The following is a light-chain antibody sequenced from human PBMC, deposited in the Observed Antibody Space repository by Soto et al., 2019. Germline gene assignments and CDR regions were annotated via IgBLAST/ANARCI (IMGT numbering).Light chain of an antibody. J-gene: IGKJ3*01. CDR3: QRYGTSDFT. CDR1: QSVSSSY. CDR2: GSS. V-gene: IGKV3-20*01. Sequence: LLTQSPGTLSLSPGDRATLSCRASQSVSSSYLAWYQQKPGQAPRLLIYGSSYRATGIPDRFSGSGSGTDFTLTISRLEPEDFAVYYCQRYGTSDFTFGPGTKVDIK.